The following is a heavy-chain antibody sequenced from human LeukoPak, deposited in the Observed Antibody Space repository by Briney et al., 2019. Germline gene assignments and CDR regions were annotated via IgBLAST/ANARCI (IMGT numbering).Heavy chain of an antibody. D-gene: IGHD3-10*01. CDR1: GGSISSGGYY. Sequence: PSETLSLTCTVSGGSISSGGYYWSWIRQHPGKGLEWIGYIYYSGSTYYNPSLKSRVTISVDTSKNQFTLKLSSVTAADTAVYYCARGYYGSGSYFDYWGQGTLVTVSS. V-gene: IGHV4-31*03. J-gene: IGHJ4*02. CDR2: IYYSGST. CDR3: ARGYYGSGSYFDY.